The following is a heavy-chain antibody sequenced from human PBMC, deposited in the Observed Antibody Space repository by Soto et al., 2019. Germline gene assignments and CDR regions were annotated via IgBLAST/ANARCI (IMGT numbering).Heavy chain of an antibody. V-gene: IGHV3-74*01. CDR3: ATLNGYDY. J-gene: IGHJ4*02. CDR1: GFPFSSHW. CDR2: IDNTGSSA. Sequence: EVRLVESGGGLVQPGGSLRLSCAASGFPFSSHWLQWVRQVPGRGLVWVSRIDNTGSSAIYADSVRGRFTVSRDNAKDTLYLHMNSLRAGDTAVYYCATLNGYDYWGQGTLVTVSS. D-gene: IGHD5-12*01.